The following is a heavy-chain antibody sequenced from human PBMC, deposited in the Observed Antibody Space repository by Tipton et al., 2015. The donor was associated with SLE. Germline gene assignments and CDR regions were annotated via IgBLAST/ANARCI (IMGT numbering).Heavy chain of an antibody. V-gene: IGHV4-34*01. CDR3: ARRHYSGPFDS. CDR2: INHSGNT. CDR1: GGSFSGYF. Sequence: TLSLTCAVYGGSFSGYFWSWIRQPPGKGLEWIGEINHSGNTNYNPSLKSRVTISVDTSKNQFSLKLSSVTAADTAVYYCARRHYSGPFDSWGQGTLVTVSS. J-gene: IGHJ4*02. D-gene: IGHD5-12*01.